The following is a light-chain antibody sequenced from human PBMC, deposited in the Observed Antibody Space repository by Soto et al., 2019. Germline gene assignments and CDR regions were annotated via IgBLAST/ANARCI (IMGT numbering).Light chain of an antibody. J-gene: IGLJ1*01. CDR1: SSDVGNYNL. V-gene: IGLV2-14*02. CDR2: EDT. CDR3: WSLTTSHTYV. Sequence: QSVLTQPASVSGSPGQSITISCTGSSSDVGNYNLVSWYQQHPGKAPKLMIYEDTKWPSGVSNRFSGSKSGNTAYLTISGLQAEDEADYYCWSLTTSHTYVFGSGTKVTVL.